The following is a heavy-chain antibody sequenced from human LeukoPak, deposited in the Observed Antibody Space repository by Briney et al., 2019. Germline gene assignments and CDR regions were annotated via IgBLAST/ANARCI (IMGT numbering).Heavy chain of an antibody. Sequence: GGSLRLSCAPSGFTFTAYWMGWVRQSPVKGLEWMASIKQGGSEKHYVDSVKGRFTISRDNAQNSLYPEMNSLRAEDTAVYYCARGSSGTYFQFIDYWGQGTLVTVSS. CDR1: GFTFTAYW. D-gene: IGHD1-26*01. CDR3: ARGSSGTYFQFIDY. CDR2: IKQGGSEK. V-gene: IGHV3-7*01. J-gene: IGHJ4*02.